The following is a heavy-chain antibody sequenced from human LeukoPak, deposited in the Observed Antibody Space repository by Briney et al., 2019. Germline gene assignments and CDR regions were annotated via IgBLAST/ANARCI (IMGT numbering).Heavy chain of an antibody. Sequence: GGSLRLSCAATGFSFSSYAMYWVRQAPGEGLEWVSVISASGGTTYYAESVKGRFTISRDKSTSILYLQINSLRVEDTAVYYCAKARGVATNYGALDYWGQGTLVTVSS. V-gene: IGHV3-23*01. CDR3: AKARGVATNYGALDY. D-gene: IGHD5-24*01. J-gene: IGHJ4*02. CDR2: ISASGGTT. CDR1: GFSFSSYA.